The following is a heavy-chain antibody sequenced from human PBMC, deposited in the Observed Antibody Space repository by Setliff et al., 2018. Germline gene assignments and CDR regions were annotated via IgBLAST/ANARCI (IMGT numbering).Heavy chain of an antibody. CDR1: GYTFTSYG. V-gene: IGHV1-18*01. Sequence: GASVKVSCKASGYTFTSYGISWVRQAPGQGLEWMGWISVYNGNTNYAQKLQGRATMTTDTPTSTAYMELRSLRSDDTAVYYCARSQWLVRIDYWGQGTLVTVSS. J-gene: IGHJ4*02. D-gene: IGHD6-19*01. CDR3: ARSQWLVRIDY. CDR2: ISVYNGNT.